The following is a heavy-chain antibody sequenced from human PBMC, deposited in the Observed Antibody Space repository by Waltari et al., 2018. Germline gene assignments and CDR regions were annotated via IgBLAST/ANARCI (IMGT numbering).Heavy chain of an antibody. Sequence: QLLASGGGLVQPGGSVRLSCTASEFTFRDQAMTWARQAPGKGLDWVSSISRFVDITYYADSVQGRFTISRDNSKYTLYLQMDRLTAEDTALYFCAKRGSRRNYSDSRGAFDVWGQGSMVTVSS. J-gene: IGHJ3*01. V-gene: IGHV3-23*01. CDR3: AKRGSRRNYSDSRGAFDV. CDR2: ISRFVDIT. D-gene: IGHD4-17*01. CDR1: EFTFRDQA.